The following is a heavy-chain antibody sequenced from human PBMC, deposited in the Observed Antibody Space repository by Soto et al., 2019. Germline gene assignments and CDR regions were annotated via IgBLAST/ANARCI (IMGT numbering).Heavy chain of an antibody. CDR2: IIPIFRTA. V-gene: IGHV1-69*12. J-gene: IGHJ6*02. CDR3: XXXXXXXXXXXXXXXXV. CDR1: GGTFSTYT. Sequence: QVQLVQSGAEVKKPGSSVKVSCKASGGTFSTYTVSWVRQAPGQGLEWMGGIIPIFRTANYAQKFQGRVTVTAXESTSXAYXXLSSXXXXXXXXXXXXXXXXXXXXXXXXXXXVWGQGTTVTVSS.